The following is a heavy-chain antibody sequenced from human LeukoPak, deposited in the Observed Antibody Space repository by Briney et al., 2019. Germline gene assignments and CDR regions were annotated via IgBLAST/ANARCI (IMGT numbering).Heavy chain of an antibody. V-gene: IGHV1-18*01. Sequence: ASVKVSCKASGYTFTSYGISWVRQDPGQGLEWMGWISAYNGDTNYAQKLQGRVTMTTDTSTSTAYMELRSLRSDDTAVYYCAREYIVVVPAAISTYYYYGMDVWGQGTTITVSS. J-gene: IGHJ6*02. CDR2: ISAYNGDT. CDR3: AREYIVVVPAAISTYYYYGMDV. CDR1: GYTFTSYG. D-gene: IGHD2-2*01.